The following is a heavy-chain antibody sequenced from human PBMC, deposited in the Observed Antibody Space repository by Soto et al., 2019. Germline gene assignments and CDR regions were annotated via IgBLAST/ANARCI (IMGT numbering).Heavy chain of an antibody. CDR2: IYYSGST. Sequence: QVQLQESGPGLVKPSQTLSLTCTVSGGSVSGGVYYWNWIRQHPEKGLEWIGYIYYSGSTYYNPSLRSRVTISADTSKNQFSLKLSSVTVADTAVYYCARSSVAGAGCFQHWGQGTQVVVSS. D-gene: IGHD6-19*01. CDR3: ARSSVAGAGCFQH. J-gene: IGHJ1*01. CDR1: GGSVSGGVYY. V-gene: IGHV4-31*03.